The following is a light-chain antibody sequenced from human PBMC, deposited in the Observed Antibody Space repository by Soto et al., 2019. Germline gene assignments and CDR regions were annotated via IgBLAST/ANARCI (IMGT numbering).Light chain of an antibody. Sequence: EIVLTQSPGTLSLSPGEAVTLSCRASQTVLSSYVAWYQPKPGQPPRLLIYGASSRATGIPDRFSGSGSGTDVTLTISRLEPEDFGVLYCQQYGNPPQTFGQGTRVEV. CDR2: GAS. CDR3: QQYGNPPQT. CDR1: QTVLSSY. J-gene: IGKJ1*01. V-gene: IGKV3-20*01.